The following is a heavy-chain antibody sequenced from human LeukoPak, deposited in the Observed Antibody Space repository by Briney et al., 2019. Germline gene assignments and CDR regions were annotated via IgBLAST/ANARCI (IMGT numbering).Heavy chain of an antibody. D-gene: IGHD5-12*01. Sequence: GGSLRLSCVASGFTFSSYIMNWVRQAPGKGLGWVSPISSSSSYMYYADAVKGRFTISRDNAKNSLYLQMNSLRAEDTAVYYCAKGAYDYIEIAYFDYWGQGSLVTVSS. CDR3: AKGAYDYIEIAYFDY. CDR1: GFTFSSYI. J-gene: IGHJ4*02. CDR2: ISSSSSYM. V-gene: IGHV3-21*04.